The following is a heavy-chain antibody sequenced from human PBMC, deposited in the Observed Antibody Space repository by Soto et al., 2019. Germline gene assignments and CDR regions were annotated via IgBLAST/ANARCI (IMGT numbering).Heavy chain of an antibody. CDR2: INTYTGST. J-gene: IGHJ6*02. D-gene: IGHD1-26*01. Sequence: QVQLEQSGAEVKKPGASVKVSCKASGYTFTGYYIHWVRQAPGQGLEWMGWINTYTGSTNYAQKFQGWVTLTRDTSISTAYMEMNRLSSGGTAVYYCAREAQVGYYGLDVWGQGTTVTVSS. CDR1: GYTFTGYY. CDR3: AREAQVGYYGLDV. V-gene: IGHV1-2*04.